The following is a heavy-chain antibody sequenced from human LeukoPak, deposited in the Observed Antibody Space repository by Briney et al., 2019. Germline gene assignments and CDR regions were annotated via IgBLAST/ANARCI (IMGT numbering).Heavy chain of an antibody. Sequence: PGGSLRLSCAASGFTFSSYWMSWVRQAPGKGLEWVANIKQDGSEKYYVDSVKGRFTISRDNAKNSLYPQMNSLRAEDTAVYYCARDFTVTTNYYFDYWGQGTLVTVSS. D-gene: IGHD4-17*01. J-gene: IGHJ4*02. CDR2: IKQDGSEK. CDR3: ARDFTVTTNYYFDY. CDR1: GFTFSSYW. V-gene: IGHV3-7*01.